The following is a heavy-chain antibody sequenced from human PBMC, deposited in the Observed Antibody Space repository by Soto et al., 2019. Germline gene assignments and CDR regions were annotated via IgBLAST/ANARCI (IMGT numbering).Heavy chain of an antibody. CDR3: ARAWGYCSGGSCYPAGLWPDY. J-gene: IGHJ4*02. CDR1: GGSISSYY. CDR2: IYYSGST. Sequence: SETLSLTCTVSGGSISSYYWSWIRQRPGKGLEWIGYIYYSGSTNYNPSLKSRVTISVDTSKNQFSLKLSSVTAADTAVYYCARAWGYCSGGSCYPAGLWPDYWGQGTLGTVSA. D-gene: IGHD2-15*01. V-gene: IGHV4-59*01.